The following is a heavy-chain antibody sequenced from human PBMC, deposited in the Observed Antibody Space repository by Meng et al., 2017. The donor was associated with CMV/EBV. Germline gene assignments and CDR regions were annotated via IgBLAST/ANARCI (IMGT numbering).Heavy chain of an antibody. Sequence: GESLKISCAASGFTFSNYAIHCVRQAPGKGLEWVAVISYDGSNKYYTDSVRGRFTISRDNSKNTVYLQMNSLRAEDTAVYYCARDWYCSSTSCLYYYYYYGMDVWGQGTTVTVSS. CDR1: GFTFSNYA. J-gene: IGHJ6*02. CDR3: ARDWYCSSTSCLYYYYYYGMDV. D-gene: IGHD2-2*01. CDR2: ISYDGSNK. V-gene: IGHV3-30-3*01.